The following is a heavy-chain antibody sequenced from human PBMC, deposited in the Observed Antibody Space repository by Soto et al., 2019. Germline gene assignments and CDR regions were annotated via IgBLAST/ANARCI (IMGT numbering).Heavy chain of an antibody. CDR2: IDWDDDK. Sequence: SGPTLVNPTQTLTLTCTFSGFSLSTSGMCVSWIRQPPGKALEWLARIDWDDDKYYSTSLKTRLTISKDTSKNQVVLTMTNMDPVDTATYYCARTREDIVLVPAARPHYYYGMDVWGQGTTVTVSS. V-gene: IGHV2-70*11. CDR3: ARTREDIVLVPAARPHYYYGMDV. D-gene: IGHD2-2*01. CDR1: GFSLSTSGMC. J-gene: IGHJ6*02.